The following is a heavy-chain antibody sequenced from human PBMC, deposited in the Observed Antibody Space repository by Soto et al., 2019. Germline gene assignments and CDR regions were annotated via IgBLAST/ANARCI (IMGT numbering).Heavy chain of an antibody. V-gene: IGHV1-3*01. CDR1: GYTFTSYG. D-gene: IGHD2-2*01. J-gene: IGHJ6*03. CDR3: ARDSEDIVVVPAATHYYYMDV. CDR2: INADNGNT. Sequence: ASVKVSCKASGYTFTSYGIHWVRQAPGQRLEWMGWINADNGNTKYSQKFQGRVTITRDTSASTAYMELSSLRSEDTAVYYCARDSEDIVVVPAATHYYYMDVWGKGTTVTVSS.